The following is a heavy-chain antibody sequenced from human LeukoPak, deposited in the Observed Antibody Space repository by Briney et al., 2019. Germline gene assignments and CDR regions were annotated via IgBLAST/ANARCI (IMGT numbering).Heavy chain of an antibody. D-gene: IGHD6-13*01. V-gene: IGHV1-69*13. Sequence: ASVKVSCKASGGTFSSYAISWVRQAPGQGLEWMGGIIPIFGTANYAQKFQGRVTITADESTSTAYMELSSLRSEDTAVYYCARERGYSSSWYKGFDPWGQGTLVTVSS. CDR1: GGTFSSYA. J-gene: IGHJ5*02. CDR2: IIPIFGTA. CDR3: ARERGYSSSWYKGFDP.